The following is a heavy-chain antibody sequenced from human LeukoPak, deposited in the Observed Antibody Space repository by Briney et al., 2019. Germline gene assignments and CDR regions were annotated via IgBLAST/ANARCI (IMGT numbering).Heavy chain of an antibody. CDR2: IYYSGTT. D-gene: IGHD6-19*01. Sequence: SETLSLTCTVSGGSITSYYWSWIRQPPGKGLEWIGYIYYSGTTNYNPSLKSRVTISVDTSKNQLSLKLTSVTAADTAVYYCARWDDSAWAFGNWGPGTLVTVSS. V-gene: IGHV4-59*08. J-gene: IGHJ4*02. CDR1: GGSITSYY. CDR3: ARWDDSAWAFGN.